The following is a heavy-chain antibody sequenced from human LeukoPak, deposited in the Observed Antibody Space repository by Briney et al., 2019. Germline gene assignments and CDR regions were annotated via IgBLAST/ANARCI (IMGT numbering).Heavy chain of an antibody. Sequence: SETLSLTCTVSGGSISSYWWSWIRQPAGKGLEWIGRIYSSGSSNYNFALESRVTITVDKLKNQFSLKLSSVTAADTAVYYYARGARGRLHFDYWGQGTLVTVSS. V-gene: IGHV4-4*07. CDR1: GGSISSYW. J-gene: IGHJ4*02. CDR2: IYSSGSS. CDR3: ARGARGRLHFDY. D-gene: IGHD6-25*01.